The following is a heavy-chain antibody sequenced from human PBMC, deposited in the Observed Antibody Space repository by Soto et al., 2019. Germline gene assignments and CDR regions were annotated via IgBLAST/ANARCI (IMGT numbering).Heavy chain of an antibody. CDR3: GACQAASCHNWLDP. CDR1: GGSICENY. J-gene: IGHJ5*02. V-gene: IGHV4-4*07. D-gene: IGHD2-15*01. Sequence: PSESLTLTCIVSGGSICENYLNWVRQPPGKGLEWIGLIFANGHTDYNPSLKNHVTMSVDAYKNNFSLKVTSTSDSDTAVYYCGACQAASCHNWLDPWGRGTLVTVSS. CDR2: IFANGHT.